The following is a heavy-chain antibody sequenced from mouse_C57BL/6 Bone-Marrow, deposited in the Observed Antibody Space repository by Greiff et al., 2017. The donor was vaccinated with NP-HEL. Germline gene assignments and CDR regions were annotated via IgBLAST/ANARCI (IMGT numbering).Heavy chain of an antibody. CDR1: GFTFSDYG. V-gene: IGHV5-17*01. J-gene: IGHJ3*01. CDR3: AGRRFAY. Sequence: EVQLQESGGGLVKPGGSLKLSCAASGFTFSDYGMHWVRQAPEKGLEWVAYISSGSSNIYYADTVKGRFTISRDNAKNTLFLQMTSLRSEDTAMYYCAGRRFAYWGQGTLVTVSA. CDR2: ISSGSSNI.